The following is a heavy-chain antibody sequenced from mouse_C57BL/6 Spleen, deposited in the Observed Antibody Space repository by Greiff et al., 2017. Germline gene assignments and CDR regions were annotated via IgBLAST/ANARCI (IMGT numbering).Heavy chain of an antibody. CDR1: GFSLTSYG. D-gene: IGHD2-5*01. J-gene: IGHJ3*01. Sequence: VQLQQSGPGLVQPSQSLSITCTVSGFSLTSYGVHWVRQSPGKGLEWLGVIWSGGSTDYNAAVISRLSISKDNSKSQVFFIMNSLQADDTAIYYCASYSNYVWFAYWGQGALVTVSA. V-gene: IGHV2-2*01. CDR2: IWSGGST. CDR3: ASYSNYVWFAY.